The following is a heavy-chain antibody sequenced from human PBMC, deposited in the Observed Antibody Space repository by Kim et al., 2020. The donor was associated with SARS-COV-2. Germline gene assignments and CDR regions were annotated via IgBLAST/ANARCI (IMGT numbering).Heavy chain of an antibody. V-gene: IGHV3-33*01. CDR3: ARGFDYGGNSEPTLDC. CDR1: GFTFSSYG. Sequence: GGSLRLSCAASGFTFSSYGMHWVRQAPGKGLEWVAVIWYDGSNKYYADSVKGRFTISRDNSKNTLYLQMNSLRAEDTAVYYCARGFDYGGNSEPTLDCWGQGTLVTVSS. D-gene: IGHD4-17*01. CDR2: IWYDGSNK. J-gene: IGHJ4*02.